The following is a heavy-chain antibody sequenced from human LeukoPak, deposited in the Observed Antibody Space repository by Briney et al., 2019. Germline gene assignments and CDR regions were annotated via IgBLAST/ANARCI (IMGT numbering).Heavy chain of an antibody. D-gene: IGHD2-2*01. V-gene: IGHV4-31*03. CDR3: ARDFCSSTSCHDAFDI. CDR1: GGSMDSYY. CDR2: IYYSGST. J-gene: IGHJ3*02. Sequence: SETLSLTCTVSGGSMDSYYWSWIRQHPGKGLEWIGYIYYSGSTYYNPSLKSRVTISVDTSKNQFSLKLSSVTAADTAVYYCARDFCSSTSCHDAFDIWGQGTMVTVSS.